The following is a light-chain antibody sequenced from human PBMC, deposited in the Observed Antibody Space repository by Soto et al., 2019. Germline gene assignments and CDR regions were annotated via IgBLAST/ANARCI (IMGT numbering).Light chain of an antibody. Sequence: EIVLTQSPGTLSLSPGERATLSCRASQSVSSSYLAWFQQKPGQAPRLLIYGASSRVTGIPDRFSGSGSGTDFTLTISRLEPEDFAVYYCQQYGGSRWTFGQGTKVEIK. CDR2: GAS. CDR1: QSVSSSY. V-gene: IGKV3-20*01. CDR3: QQYGGSRWT. J-gene: IGKJ1*01.